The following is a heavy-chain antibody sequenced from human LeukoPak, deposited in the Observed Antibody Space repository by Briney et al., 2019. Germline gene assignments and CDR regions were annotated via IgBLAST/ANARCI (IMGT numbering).Heavy chain of an antibody. CDR2: IYYSGST. J-gene: IGHJ5*02. D-gene: IGHD1-26*01. CDR1: GGSISSYY. CDR3: ARDLRIVGATWVENWFDP. Sequence: SETLSLTCTVSGGSISSYYWNWIRQPPGKGLEWIGFIYYSGSTNYNPSLKSRVTISVDTSKNQISLKLRSATAADTAVYYCARDLRIVGATWVENWFDPWGQGTLVTVSS. V-gene: IGHV4-59*01.